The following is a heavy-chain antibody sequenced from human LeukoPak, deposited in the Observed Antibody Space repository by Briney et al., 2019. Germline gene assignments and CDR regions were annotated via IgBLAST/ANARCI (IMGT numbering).Heavy chain of an antibody. V-gene: IGHV1-8*01. Sequence: ASVKVSCKASGYTFTSYDINWVRQATGQGLEWMGWMNPNSGNTGYAQKFQGRVTMTRNTSISTAYMELSSLRSEDTAVYYCARRYSPTSENDYWGQGTLVTVSS. D-gene: IGHD2-15*01. CDR3: ARRYSPTSENDY. CDR1: GYTFTSYD. CDR2: MNPNSGNT. J-gene: IGHJ4*02.